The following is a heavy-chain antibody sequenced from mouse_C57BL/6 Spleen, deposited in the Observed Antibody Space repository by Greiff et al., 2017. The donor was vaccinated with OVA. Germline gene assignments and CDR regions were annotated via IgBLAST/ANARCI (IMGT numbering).Heavy chain of an antibody. CDR2: INPDSSTI. J-gene: IGHJ2*01. D-gene: IGHD2-10*02. CDR3: ARQGYGNNFDY. V-gene: IGHV4-1*01. CDR1: GIDFSRYW. Sequence: EAGGIDFSRYWMSWVRRAPGKGLEWIGEINPDSSTINYAPSLKDKFIISRDNAKNTLYLQMSKVRSEDTALYYCARQGYGNNFDYWGQGTTLTVSS.